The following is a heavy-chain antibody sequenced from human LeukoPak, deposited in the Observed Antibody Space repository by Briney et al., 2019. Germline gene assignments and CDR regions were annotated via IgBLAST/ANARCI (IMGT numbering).Heavy chain of an antibody. J-gene: IGHJ5*02. CDR1: GGSISSGDYY. V-gene: IGHV4-30-4*08. D-gene: IGHD3-22*01. CDR3: ARVVSVVVISHRGWFDP. Sequence: PSQTLSLTCTVSGGSISSGDYYWSWIHQPPGKGLEWIGYIYYSGSTYYNPSLKSRVTISVDTSKNLFSLKLSSVTAADTAVYYCARVVSVVVISHRGWFDPWGQGTLVTVSS. CDR2: IYYSGST.